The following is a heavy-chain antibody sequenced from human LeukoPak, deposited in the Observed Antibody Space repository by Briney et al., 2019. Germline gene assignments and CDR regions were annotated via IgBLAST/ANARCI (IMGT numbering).Heavy chain of an antibody. Sequence: GGSLRLSCAASGFTFSNSPMEWVRQAPGKGLEWVSTIGGSGGATHYADPVKGRFTISRDNSKNTLYLQMNGLRAADTAVYYCAKAVYSGYDLINWGQGTLVTVSS. V-gene: IGHV3-23*01. CDR3: AKAVYSGYDLIN. J-gene: IGHJ4*02. CDR2: IGGSGGAT. CDR1: GFTFSNSP. D-gene: IGHD5-12*01.